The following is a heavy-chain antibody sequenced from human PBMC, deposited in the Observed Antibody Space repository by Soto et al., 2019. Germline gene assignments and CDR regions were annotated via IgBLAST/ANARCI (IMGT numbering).Heavy chain of an antibody. CDR2: IIPIFGTT. CDR3: ARGYCSGGSCYSGALV. CDR1: EGTFSSYA. D-gene: IGHD2-15*01. V-gene: IGHV1-69*01. Sequence: QVQLVQSGAEVKKPGSSVKVSCKASEGTFSSYAISWVRQAPGQGLEWMGGIIPIFGTTNYAQKFQGRVTITADESTSTAYMELSSLRSEDTAVYYCARGYCSGGSCYSGALVWGQGTLVTVSS. J-gene: IGHJ4*02.